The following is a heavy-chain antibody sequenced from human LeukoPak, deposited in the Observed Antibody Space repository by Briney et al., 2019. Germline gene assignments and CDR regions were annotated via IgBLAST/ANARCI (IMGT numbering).Heavy chain of an antibody. V-gene: IGHV4-4*02. Sequence: SETLSLTCAVSGGAISSSNWWSWVRQPPGKGLEWIGEIFHGGSTNYNPSLKSRVTISGDKSRNQFSLKLTSVTAADTAVYYCAKMTIHGDSVVWGQGRLVTVSS. D-gene: IGHD4-17*01. CDR1: GGAISSSNW. J-gene: IGHJ4*02. CDR2: IFHGGST. CDR3: AKMTIHGDSVV.